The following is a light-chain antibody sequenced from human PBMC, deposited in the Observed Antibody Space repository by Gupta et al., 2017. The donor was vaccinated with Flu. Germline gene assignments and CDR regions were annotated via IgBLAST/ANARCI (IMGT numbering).Light chain of an antibody. Sequence: SVLTQPPSASGTSGQRVTISCSGSSSNIGSNTVNWYQQLPGTAPKLLIYSNNQRPSGVPDRFSGSKSGTSASLAISGLQSEDEADYYCAAWDDSLNGHVVFGGGTKLTVL. CDR2: SNN. V-gene: IGLV1-44*01. CDR1: SSNIGSNT. CDR3: AAWDDSLNGHVV. J-gene: IGLJ2*01.